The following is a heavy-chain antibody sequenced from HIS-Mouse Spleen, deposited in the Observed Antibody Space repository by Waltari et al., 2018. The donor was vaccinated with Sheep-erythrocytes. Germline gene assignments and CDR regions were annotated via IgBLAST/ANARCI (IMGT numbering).Heavy chain of an antibody. D-gene: IGHD1-26*01. V-gene: IGHV4-59*08. Sequence: QVQLQESGPGLVKPSETLSLTCTVSGGSISSHYWSWIRQPPGKGLDWIGYIYYSGSTNYNPSLKSRVTISVDTSKNQFSLKLSSVTAADTAVYYCARFSRPRFWPVGATAFDIWGQGTMVTVSS. CDR3: ARFSRPRFWPVGATAFDI. J-gene: IGHJ3*02. CDR2: IYYSGST. CDR1: GGSISSHY.